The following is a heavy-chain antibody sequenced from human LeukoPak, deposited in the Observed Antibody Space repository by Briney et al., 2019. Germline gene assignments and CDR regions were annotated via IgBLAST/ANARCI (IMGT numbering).Heavy chain of an antibody. CDR1: GFTFSSYS. V-gene: IGHV3-21*01. CDR2: ISSSSSYI. CDR3: ARDQFYDSSGYPDAFGI. Sequence: GGSLRLSCAASGFTFSSYSMNWVRQAPGKGLEWVSSISSSSSYIYYADPVKGRFTISRDNAKNSLYLQMNSLRAEDTAVYYCARDQFYDSSGYPDAFGIWGQGTMVTVSS. J-gene: IGHJ3*02. D-gene: IGHD3-22*01.